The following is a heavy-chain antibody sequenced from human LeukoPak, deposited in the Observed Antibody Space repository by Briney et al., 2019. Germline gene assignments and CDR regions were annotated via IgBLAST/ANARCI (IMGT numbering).Heavy chain of an antibody. V-gene: IGHV7-4-1*02. CDR3: ARRDYYDSSGYPIDY. J-gene: IGHJ4*02. CDR2: INTNTGNP. CDR1: GYTFTGYY. Sequence: ASVKVSCKASGYTFTGYYMHWVRQAPGQGLEWMGWINTNTGNPTYAQGFTGRFVFSLDTSVSTAYLQISSLKAEDTAVYYCARRDYYDSSGYPIDYWGQGTLVTVSS. D-gene: IGHD3-22*01.